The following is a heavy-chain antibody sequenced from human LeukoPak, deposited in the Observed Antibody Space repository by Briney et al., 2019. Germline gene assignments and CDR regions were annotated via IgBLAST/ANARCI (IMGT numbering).Heavy chain of an antibody. Sequence: ASVKVSCTASGYTFTSNAMNWVRQAPGQGLELMGWINTNTGNPTYAQGFTGRFVFSLDTSVSTAYLQISSLKAEDTAVYYCARDEEAVAEEFDYWGQGTLVTVSS. CDR2: INTNTGNP. V-gene: IGHV7-4-1*02. CDR3: ARDEEAVAEEFDY. J-gene: IGHJ4*02. CDR1: GYTFTSNA. D-gene: IGHD6-19*01.